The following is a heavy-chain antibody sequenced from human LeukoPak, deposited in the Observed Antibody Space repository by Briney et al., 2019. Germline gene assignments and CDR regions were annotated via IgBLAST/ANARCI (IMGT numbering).Heavy chain of an antibody. J-gene: IGHJ4*02. CDR1: GFTLSSHA. D-gene: IGHD3-10*01. Sequence: GGSLRLSCTASGFTLSSHAMHWVRQAPGKGLEWVAVISYGESHKYYADSVKGRFTISRDNSKTTLYLQMSSLTDEDTAVYCCARGPEKDDYGSDHWGQGTLVTVSS. CDR2: ISYGESHK. CDR3: ARGPEKDDYGSDH. V-gene: IGHV3-30-3*01.